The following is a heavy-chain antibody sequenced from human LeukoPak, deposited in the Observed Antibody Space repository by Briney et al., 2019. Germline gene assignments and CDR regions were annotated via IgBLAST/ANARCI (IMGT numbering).Heavy chain of an antibody. J-gene: IGHJ4*02. CDR3: AKDFFPYGSSGYPRCPDY. CDR1: GFTFSSYG. CDR2: ISYDGSNQ. V-gene: IGHV3-30*18. D-gene: IGHD3-22*01. Sequence: GGSLRLSCAASGFTFSSYGIHWVRRAPGKGLEWVAVISYDGSNQYHADSVKGRFTISRDNSKYTLYLQMNSLRAEDSAVYYGAKDFFPYGSSGYPRCPDYWGQGTLVTVSS.